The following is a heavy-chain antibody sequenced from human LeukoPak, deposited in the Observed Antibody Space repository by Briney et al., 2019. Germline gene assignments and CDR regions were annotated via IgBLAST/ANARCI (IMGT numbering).Heavy chain of an antibody. V-gene: IGHV5-51*01. CDR1: GQTFKNSW. CDR3: ARHRIEQRGYSGYQIDY. CDR2: IYPDDSDT. D-gene: IGHD5-12*01. Sequence: GESLKISCKGSGQTFKNSWIAWVRQKPGKGLEWMGVIYPDDSDTRYSPSFQGQVTISVDKSISTAYLQWSSLEASDTAMYYCARHRIEQRGYSGYQIDYWGQGTLVTVSS. J-gene: IGHJ4*02.